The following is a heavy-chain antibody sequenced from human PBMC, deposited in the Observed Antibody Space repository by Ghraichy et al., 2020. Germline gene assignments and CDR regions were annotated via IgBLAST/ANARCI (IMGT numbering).Heavy chain of an antibody. CDR2: IIPIFGTA. Sequence: SVKVSCKASGGTFSSYAISWVRQAPGQGLEWMGGIIPIFGTANYAQKFQGRVTITTDESTSTAYMELSSLRSEDTAVYYCARAIVPAARPYYYYYGMDVWGQVSTVTVSS. D-gene: IGHD2-2*01. J-gene: IGHJ6*02. V-gene: IGHV1-69*05. CDR3: ARAIVPAARPYYYYYGMDV. CDR1: GGTFSSYA.